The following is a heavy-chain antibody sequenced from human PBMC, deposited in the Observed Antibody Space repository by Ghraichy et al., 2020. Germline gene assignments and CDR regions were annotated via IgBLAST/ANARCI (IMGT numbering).Heavy chain of an antibody. V-gene: IGHV3-23*01. CDR1: GVVFTGYA. Sequence: GGSLRLSCAVSGVVFTGYAISWVRQIPGKGLEWVSTISGTGGSKYYTDSVKGRFTVSRDNSKNTVFLQMSSLKAEDTAVYYCAKAQETGVGFYYGMDVLGSGTTVTVSS. CDR2: ISGTGGSK. D-gene: IGHD2-8*01. J-gene: IGHJ6*01. CDR3: AKAQETGVGFYYGMDV.